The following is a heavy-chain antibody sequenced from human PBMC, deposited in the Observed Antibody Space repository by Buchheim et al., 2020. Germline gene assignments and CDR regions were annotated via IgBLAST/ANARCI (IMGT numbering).Heavy chain of an antibody. V-gene: IGHV4-39*07. CDR2: MYYSGNT. CDR1: GDSISRDNYY. D-gene: IGHD5-18*01. CDR3: ARGYSYSYSYFDP. J-gene: IGHJ5*02. Sequence: QLQLQESGPGLVKPSETLSLTCNVSGDSISRDNYYWGWIRQPPGKGLEWIGSMYYSGNTFYNPSLKSRVTISVDTSKNQISLNVKSVTAADTAVYYCARGYSYSYSYFDPWGQGTL.